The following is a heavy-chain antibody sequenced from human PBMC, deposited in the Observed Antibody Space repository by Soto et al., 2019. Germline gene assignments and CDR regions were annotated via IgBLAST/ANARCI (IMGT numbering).Heavy chain of an antibody. Sequence: ASVKVSCKASGGTFSSYAISWVRQAPGQGLEWMGGIIPIFGTANYAQKFQGRVTITADESTSTAYMELSSLRSEDTAVYYCARVTRCSSTSCYPYYYYGMDVWGQGTTVTVSS. CDR3: ARVTRCSSTSCYPYYYYGMDV. CDR2: IIPIFGTA. J-gene: IGHJ6*02. D-gene: IGHD2-2*01. CDR1: GGTFSSYA. V-gene: IGHV1-69*13.